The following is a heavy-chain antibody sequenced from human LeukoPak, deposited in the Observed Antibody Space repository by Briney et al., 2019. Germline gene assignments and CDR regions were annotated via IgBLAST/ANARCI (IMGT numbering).Heavy chain of an antibody. D-gene: IGHD3-3*01. J-gene: IGHJ5*01. Sequence: SVKVSCKVSVGSFSSYAISWLRQAPGQGLEWMGGIIPVSGTTSYPHKFQGRVTISADESTSTSYMELSSLRSEDTAVYYCATNSYYDFWSGYFDSWGRGTLVTVSS. V-gene: IGHV1-69*13. CDR1: VGSFSSYA. CDR2: IIPVSGTT. CDR3: ATNSYYDFWSGYFDS.